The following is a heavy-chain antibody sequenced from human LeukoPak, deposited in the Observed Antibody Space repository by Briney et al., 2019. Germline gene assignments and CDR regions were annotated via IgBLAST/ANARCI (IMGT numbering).Heavy chain of an antibody. CDR1: GFTFDDYA. D-gene: IGHD3-10*01. V-gene: IGHV3-9*01. CDR2: ISWNSGSI. CDR3: SKALSFAELSVFDY. Sequence: GVSLRLSCAASGFTFDDYAMHWVRQDPGKGLEWVTCISWNSGSIGYADSAKGRFTISRDNAKNSLYLQMNSLRAEDAALYYCSKALSFAELSVFDYWGRGALVTVSS. J-gene: IGHJ4*02.